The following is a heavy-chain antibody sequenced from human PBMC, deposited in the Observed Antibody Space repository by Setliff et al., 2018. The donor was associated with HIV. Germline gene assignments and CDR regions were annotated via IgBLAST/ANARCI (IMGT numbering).Heavy chain of an antibody. CDR1: GFTLRSYK. J-gene: IGHJ6*03. D-gene: IGHD6-6*01. CDR3: ARGPSFVEYSGSSVDYYWYMDV. Sequence: PGGSLRLSCAASGFTLRSYKMHWVRQGPGKGLVWVSGINWSGHSTGYVDSVTGRFTISRDNAKNSLYLQMNSLRAEDTAVYYCARGPSFVEYSGSSVDYYWYMDVWGKGTTVTVS. V-gene: IGHV3-20*04. CDR2: INWSGHST.